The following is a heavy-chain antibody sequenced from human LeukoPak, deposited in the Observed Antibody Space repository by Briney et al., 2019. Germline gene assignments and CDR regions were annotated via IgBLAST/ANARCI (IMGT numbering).Heavy chain of an antibody. Sequence: SETLSLTCTVSGGSISSGGYYWSWIRQPPRKGLEWIGYIYYSGSTNYNPSLKSRVTISVDTSKNQFSLRLSSVTAADTAVYYCARDLGFGPMVRGVISPWGQGTLVTVSS. CDR1: GGSISSGGYY. J-gene: IGHJ5*02. CDR3: ARDLGFGPMVRGVISP. CDR2: IYYSGST. V-gene: IGHV4-61*08. D-gene: IGHD3-10*01.